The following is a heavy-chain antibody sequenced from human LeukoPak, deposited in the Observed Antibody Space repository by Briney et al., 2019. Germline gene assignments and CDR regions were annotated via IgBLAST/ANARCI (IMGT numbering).Heavy chain of an antibody. D-gene: IGHD5-18*01. CDR1: GGSISSYY. CDR3: ARGGYSYGYSSVYYFDY. J-gene: IGHJ4*02. Sequence: SETLSLTCTVSGGSISSYYWSWIRQPPGKGLEWIGYIYYSGSTNYNPPLKSRVTISVDTSKNQFSLKLSSVTAADTAVYYCARGGYSYGYSSVYYFDYWGQGTLVTVSS. CDR2: IYYSGST. V-gene: IGHV4-59*01.